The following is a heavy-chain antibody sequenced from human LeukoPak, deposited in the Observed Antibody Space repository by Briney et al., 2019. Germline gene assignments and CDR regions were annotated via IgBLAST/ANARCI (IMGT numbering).Heavy chain of an antibody. CDR2: INSDGSST. Sequence: PGGSLRLSCAASGFTFSSYWMHWVRQAPGKGLVWVSRINSDGSSTSYADSVKGRFTISRDNAKNTLYLQMNRLRAEDTAVYYCAREHRLWFGELVNDMDVWGQGTTVTVSS. V-gene: IGHV3-74*01. J-gene: IGHJ6*02. CDR1: GFTFSSYW. CDR3: AREHRLWFGELVNDMDV. D-gene: IGHD3-10*01.